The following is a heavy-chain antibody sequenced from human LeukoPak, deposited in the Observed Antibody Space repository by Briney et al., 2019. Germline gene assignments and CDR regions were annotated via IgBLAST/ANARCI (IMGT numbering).Heavy chain of an antibody. V-gene: IGHV4-39*07. Sequence: PSETLSLTCTVSGASISSSSYYWVWIRQPPGKGLEWIGSMYYSGSTHYNPSLKSRVTISVDTSENQYSLNLSSVTAADTAVYYCARAVETTVTYYYYYGLDVWGQGTTVIVSS. CDR3: ARAVETTVTYYYYYGLDV. J-gene: IGHJ6*02. D-gene: IGHD4-17*01. CDR1: GASISSSSYY. CDR2: MYYSGST.